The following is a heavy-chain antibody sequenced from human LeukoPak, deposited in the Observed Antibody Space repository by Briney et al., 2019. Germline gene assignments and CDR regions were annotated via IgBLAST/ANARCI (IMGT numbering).Heavy chain of an antibody. CDR1: GYTFTSYG. V-gene: IGHV1-18*01. D-gene: IGHD6-19*01. Sequence: ASVKVSCKASGYTFTSYGISWVRQAPGQGLEWMGWISAYNGNTNYAQKLQGRVTMTTDTSTSTAYMELRSLRSDDTAVYYRARVYSSGWYVLYYFDYWGQGTLVTVSS. CDR3: ARVYSSGWYVLYYFDY. CDR2: ISAYNGNT. J-gene: IGHJ4*02.